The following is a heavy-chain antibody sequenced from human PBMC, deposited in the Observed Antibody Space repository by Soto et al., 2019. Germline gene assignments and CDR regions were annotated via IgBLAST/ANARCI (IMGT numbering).Heavy chain of an antibody. CDR2: IYYSGIT. J-gene: IGHJ4*01. D-gene: IGHD2-15*01. CDR1: GGSISTYY. CDR3: ARSISGHHYYFDY. Sequence: SETVSLTCTVSGGSISTYYWSWIRQPPGKGLEWIAYIYYSGITNYNPSLKSRLTISVDTSKTQFSLKLTSVTAADTAVYYCARSISGHHYYFDYWGHGTLVTVSS. V-gene: IGHV4-59*01.